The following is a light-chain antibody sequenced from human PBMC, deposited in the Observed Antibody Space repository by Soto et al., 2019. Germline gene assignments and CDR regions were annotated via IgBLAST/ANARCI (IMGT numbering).Light chain of an antibody. CDR3: QQYNSYPVT. J-gene: IGKJ4*01. V-gene: IGKV1-16*02. Sequence: DIQMTQSPSSLSASVGDTVTLTCRASQDISNHLTWFQQKPGKAPESLIYVVSSFQGGVPSKFSDSGSGTDFTLTINSLQPEDFATYYCQQYNSYPVTFGGGTKVEI. CDR2: VVS. CDR1: QDISNH.